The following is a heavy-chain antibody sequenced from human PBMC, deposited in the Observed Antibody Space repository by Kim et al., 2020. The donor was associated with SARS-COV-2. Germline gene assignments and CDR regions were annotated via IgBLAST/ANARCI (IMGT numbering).Heavy chain of an antibody. CDR2: INHSGST. J-gene: IGHJ3*02. CDR3: ARCYDFWSGYRPDAFDI. Sequence: SETLSLTCAVYGGSFSGYYWSWIRQPPGKGLEWIGEINHSGSTNYNPSLKSRVTISVDTSKNQFSLKLSSVTAADTAVYYCARCYDFWSGYRPDAFDIWGQGTMVTVSS. D-gene: IGHD3-3*01. V-gene: IGHV4-34*01. CDR1: GGSFSGYY.